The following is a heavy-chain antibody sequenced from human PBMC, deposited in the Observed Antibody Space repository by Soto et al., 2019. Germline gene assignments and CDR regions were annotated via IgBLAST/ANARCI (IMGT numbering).Heavy chain of an antibody. J-gene: IGHJ3*02. CDR3: ARGGRAVLRFLAWHPAFDI. CDR1: GGSFSGYY. CDR2: INHSGST. V-gene: IGHV4-34*01. D-gene: IGHD3-3*01. Sequence: SETLSLTCAVYGGSFSGYYWSWIRQPPGKGLEWIGEINHSGSTNYNPSLKSRVTISVDTSKNQFSLKLRSVTAADTAVYYCARGGRAVLRFLAWHPAFDIWGQGAMVT.